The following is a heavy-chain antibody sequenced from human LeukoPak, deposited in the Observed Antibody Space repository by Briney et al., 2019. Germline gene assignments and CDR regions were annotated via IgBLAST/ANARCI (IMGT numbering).Heavy chain of an antibody. J-gene: IGHJ4*02. CDR3: ARHSYYDSSGYYYFDY. Sequence: SETLSLTCAVYGGSSSGYYWSWIRQPPGKGLEWIGYIYYSGSTNYNPSLKSRVTISVDTSKNQFSLKLSSVTAADTAVYYCARHSYYDSSGYYYFDYWGQGTLVTVSS. V-gene: IGHV4-59*01. CDR2: IYYSGST. CDR1: GGSSSGYY. D-gene: IGHD3-22*01.